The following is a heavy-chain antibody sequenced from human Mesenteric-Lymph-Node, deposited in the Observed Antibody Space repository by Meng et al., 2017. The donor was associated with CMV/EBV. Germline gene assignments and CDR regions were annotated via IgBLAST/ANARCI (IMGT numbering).Heavy chain of an antibody. CDR1: EFTFSSFW. D-gene: IGHD4-17*01. J-gene: IGHJ4*02. V-gene: IGHV3-74*01. Sequence: LSCTFSEFTFSSFWMPWVRQAPGKGLVCVSRINSDGSNTSCAGSMKGRFTISRDNAKNTLYLQMDSLRAEDTAVYYCARDHGCPDYWGQGTLVTVSS. CDR2: INSDGSNT. CDR3: ARDHGCPDY.